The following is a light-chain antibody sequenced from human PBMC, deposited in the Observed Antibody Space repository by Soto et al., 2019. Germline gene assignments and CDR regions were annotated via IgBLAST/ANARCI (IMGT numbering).Light chain of an antibody. CDR1: SSNIGAVYD. CDR2: GNS. CDR3: QSYDSSLSGPV. V-gene: IGLV1-40*01. J-gene: IGLJ7*01. Sequence: QAVVTQPPSVSGAPGQRVTISCTGSSSNIGAVYDVHWYQQLPGTAPKLLIYGNSNRPSGVPDRFSGSKSGTSASLAITGLQAEDEADYYCQSYDSSLSGPVFGGGTQLTVL.